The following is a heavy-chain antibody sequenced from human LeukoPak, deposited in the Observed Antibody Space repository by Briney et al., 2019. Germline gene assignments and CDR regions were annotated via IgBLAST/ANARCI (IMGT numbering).Heavy chain of an antibody. D-gene: IGHD6-6*01. CDR1: GGSISSSSYY. CDR3: ARHGSGYSSSSRMYY. Sequence: SETLSLTCTVSGGSISSSSYYWGWIRQPPGKGLEWIGSIYYSGSTYYNPSLKSRVTISVDTSNNQFSLKLSSVTAADTAVYYCARHGSGYSSSSRMYYWGQGTLVTVSS. J-gene: IGHJ4*02. V-gene: IGHV4-39*01. CDR2: IYYSGST.